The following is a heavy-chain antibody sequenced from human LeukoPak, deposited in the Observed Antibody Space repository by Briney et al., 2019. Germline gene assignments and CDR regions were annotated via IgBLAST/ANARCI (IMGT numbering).Heavy chain of an antibody. V-gene: IGHV4-39*02. CDR2: IHYSGTPT. J-gene: IGHJ4*02. CDR1: GASITSGRYY. D-gene: IGHD3-16*01. CDR3: AAGGDDAKAGY. Sequence: PSETLSLTCSVYGASITSGRYYWGWMRQAPGKGLEWIVTIHYSGTPTFYNPSLESRVSLFSDTSRNDFSLRLRSVTAADTAVYYCAAGGDDAKAGYWGQGTLVTASS.